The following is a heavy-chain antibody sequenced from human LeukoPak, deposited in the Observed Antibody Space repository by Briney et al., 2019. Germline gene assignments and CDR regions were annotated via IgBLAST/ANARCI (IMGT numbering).Heavy chain of an antibody. V-gene: IGHV2-26*01. CDR3: VRIRRSSTSSPYYFDY. Sequence: SGPVLVKPTETLTLTCTVSEFSLSNTRMGVSWIRQPPGKALEWLAHIFSNDEKSYNTSLKSRLTISKDTSKSQVVLTMTNMGSVDTATYYCVRIRRSSTSSPYYFDYWGQGTLVTVSS. CDR2: IFSNDEK. J-gene: IGHJ4*02. D-gene: IGHD6-6*01. CDR1: EFSLSNTRMG.